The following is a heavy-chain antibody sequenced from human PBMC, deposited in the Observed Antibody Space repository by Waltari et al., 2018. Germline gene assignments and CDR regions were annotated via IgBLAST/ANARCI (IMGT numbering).Heavy chain of an antibody. CDR1: GFPFSSYA. D-gene: IGHD4-17*01. V-gene: IGHV3-23*01. CDR3: AKDPYGDYSYYFDY. J-gene: IGHJ4*02. Sequence: EVQLLESGGGLVQPGGSLRLSCSASGFPFSSYAMSWVRQAPGKGLEWVSAISGSGGSTYYADSVKGRFTISRDNSKNTLYLQMNSLRAEDTAVYYCAKDPYGDYSYYFDYWGQGTLVTVSS. CDR2: ISGSGGST.